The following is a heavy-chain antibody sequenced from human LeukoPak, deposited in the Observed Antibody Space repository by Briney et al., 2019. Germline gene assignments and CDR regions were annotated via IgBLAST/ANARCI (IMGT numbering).Heavy chain of an antibody. D-gene: IGHD5-18*01. CDR1: GFTFSSYN. CDR2: INTGSNAI. CDR3: ARENGHIYGYAFLDQ. Sequence: PGGSLRLSCAASGFTFSSYNMDWVRQAPGKGLEWVSYINTGSNAISYADSVKGRFTISRDSSKNTLYLQMNSLRAEDTAFYFCARENGHIYGYAFLDQWGQGTLVTVSS. J-gene: IGHJ4*02. V-gene: IGHV3-48*04.